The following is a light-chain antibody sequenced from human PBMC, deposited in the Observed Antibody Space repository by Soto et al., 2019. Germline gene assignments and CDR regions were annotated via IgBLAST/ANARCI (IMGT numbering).Light chain of an antibody. V-gene: IGLV7-43*01. Sequence: QAVVTQEPSLTVSPGGTVTLTCASSTGAVTSGNYPSWFQQKPGHAPRALIYSTTNQHSWTPVRFSGSLLGGKAALTLSGVQPEDEAEYHCVLASDGVLVFGGGTKVTVL. J-gene: IGLJ3*02. CDR3: VLASDGVLV. CDR2: STT. CDR1: TGAVTSGNY.